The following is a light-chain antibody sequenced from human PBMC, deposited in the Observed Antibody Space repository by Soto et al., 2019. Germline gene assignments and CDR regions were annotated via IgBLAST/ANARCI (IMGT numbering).Light chain of an antibody. CDR3: QQYNDYPHT. CDR1: HGINND. J-gene: IGKJ5*01. CDR2: GAS. Sequence: DIQMNQSPSSLSACIGDSVTIICRASHGINNDLAWFQQKPGKAPKSLIYGASTLQSGVPSKFSGSGSGTDFTLTIRNLQPEDFASYFCQQYNDYPHTFGQGTRLEI. V-gene: IGKV1-16*02.